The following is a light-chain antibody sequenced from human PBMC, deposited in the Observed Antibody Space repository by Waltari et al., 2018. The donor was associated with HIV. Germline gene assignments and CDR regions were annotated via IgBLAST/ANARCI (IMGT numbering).Light chain of an antibody. CDR2: EGS. Sequence: QSALTQPPSASGSPGQSVTISCTGTSSDVGGYKYVSWYQQHPGKAPKLMIYEGSKRPSGVPVRFSGSKSGNTASLTVSGLQAEDEADYYCSSYAGRNNYVFGTGTKVTVL. CDR3: SSYAGRNNYV. J-gene: IGLJ1*01. V-gene: IGLV2-8*01. CDR1: SSDVGGYKY.